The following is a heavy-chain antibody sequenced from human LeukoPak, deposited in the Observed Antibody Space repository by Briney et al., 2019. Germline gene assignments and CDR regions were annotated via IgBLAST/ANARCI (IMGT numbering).Heavy chain of an antibody. CDR3: ARTSWFDP. Sequence: SETLSLTCAVSGGSISSGGYSWSWIRQPPGKGLEWIGYIYHSGSTYYNPSLKSRVTISVDRSKNQFSLKLSSVTAADTAVYYCARTSWFDPWGQGTLVTVSS. CDR2: IYHSGST. CDR1: GGSISSGGYS. J-gene: IGHJ5*02. V-gene: IGHV4-30-2*01.